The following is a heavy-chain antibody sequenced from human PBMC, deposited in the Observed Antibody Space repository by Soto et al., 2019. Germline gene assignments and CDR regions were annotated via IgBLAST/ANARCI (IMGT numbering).Heavy chain of an antibody. Sequence: EVQLVESGGGLVKPGGSLRLSCAASGFTFSNAWMNWVRQAPGKGLEWVDRIKSKTDGGTTDYAAPVKGRFTISRDDSKNTLYLQMNSLKTEDTAVYYCTTDSDYYDSSGYYYGVYWGQGTLVTVSS. CDR2: IKSKTDGGTT. D-gene: IGHD3-22*01. V-gene: IGHV3-15*07. CDR1: GFTFSNAW. CDR3: TTDSDYYDSSGYYYGVY. J-gene: IGHJ4*02.